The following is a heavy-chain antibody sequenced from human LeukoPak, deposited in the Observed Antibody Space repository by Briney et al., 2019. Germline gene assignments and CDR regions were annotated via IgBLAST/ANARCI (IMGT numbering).Heavy chain of an antibody. CDR1: GIIVSSNY. CDR3: AREKTRIAVPGGAWFDP. V-gene: IGHV3-66*01. CDR2: IYTGGTT. Sequence: PGGSLRLSCAASGIIVSSNYMSWVRQAPGKGLEWVSVIYTGGTTYYEDSVKGRFTISRDNSKNTLYLQMNSLRAEDTAVYYCAREKTRIAVPGGAWFDPWGQGTLVTVSS. D-gene: IGHD6-13*01. J-gene: IGHJ5*02.